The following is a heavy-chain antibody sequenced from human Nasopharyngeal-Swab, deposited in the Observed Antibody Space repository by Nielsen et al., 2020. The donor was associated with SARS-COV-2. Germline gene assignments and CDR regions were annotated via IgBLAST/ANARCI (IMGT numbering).Heavy chain of an antibody. CDR2: INAGNGNT. CDR1: GYTFTNYA. D-gene: IGHD6-19*01. V-gene: IGHV1-3*01. Sequence: ASVKVSCKASGYTFTNYAMHWVRQAPGQRLEWMGWINAGNGNTKYSQKFQGRVTITADESTSTAYMELSSLRSEDTAVYYCARGDIMAVAGTGYYYYYYMDVWGKGTTVTVSS. CDR3: ARGDIMAVAGTGYYYYYYMDV. J-gene: IGHJ6*03.